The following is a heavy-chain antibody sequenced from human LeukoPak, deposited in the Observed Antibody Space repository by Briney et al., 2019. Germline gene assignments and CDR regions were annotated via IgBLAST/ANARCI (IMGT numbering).Heavy chain of an antibody. CDR3: ARLKWIHGGSLRD. CDR1: GFTFANAG. CDR2: INDSGGST. D-gene: IGHD4-23*01. V-gene: IGHV3-23*01. J-gene: IGHJ4*02. Sequence: GGSLRLSCAASGFTFANAGMSWVRQAPGKGLEWVSVINDSGGSTYYADSVKGRFTISGDNSKNTLYLQMNSLRAEDTAVYYCARLKWIHGGSLRDWGQGTLVTVSS.